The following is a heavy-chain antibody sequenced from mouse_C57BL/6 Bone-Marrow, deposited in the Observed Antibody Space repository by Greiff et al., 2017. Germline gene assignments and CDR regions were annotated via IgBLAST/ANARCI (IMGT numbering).Heavy chain of an antibody. D-gene: IGHD1-1*01. CDR3: ARRYYYGRDWYFDV. Sequence: VKLVESGAELARPGASVKLSCKASGYTFTSYGISWVKQRTGQGLEWIGEIYPRSGNTYYNEKFKGKATLTADKSSSTAYMELRSLTSEDSAVYFCARRYYYGRDWYFDVWGTGTTVTVSS. V-gene: IGHV1-81*01. CDR2: IYPRSGNT. CDR1: GYTFTSYG. J-gene: IGHJ1*03.